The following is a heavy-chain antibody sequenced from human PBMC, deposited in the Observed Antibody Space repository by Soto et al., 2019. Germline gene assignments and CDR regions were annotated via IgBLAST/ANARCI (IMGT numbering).Heavy chain of an antibody. CDR2: ISGSGDGT. V-gene: IGHV3-23*01. Sequence: LRLSCAASGFTFSSFALSWVRQAPGKGLEWVSAISGSGDGTDYADSVKGRFTISRDNSKNTLYLQMNNLRAEDTAVYYCAGPGYSSQDYWGQGALVTVSS. CDR1: GFTFSSFA. CDR3: AGPGYSSQDY. D-gene: IGHD5-18*01. J-gene: IGHJ4*02.